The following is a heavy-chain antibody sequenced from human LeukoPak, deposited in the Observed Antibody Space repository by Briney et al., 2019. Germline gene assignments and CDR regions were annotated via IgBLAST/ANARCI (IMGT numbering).Heavy chain of an antibody. J-gene: IGHJ5*02. CDR1: GFTFSNYV. V-gene: IGHV3-23*01. CDR3: AKARNGVNNWFDP. CDR2: ISESGGST. Sequence: PGWSLRLSCAASGFTFSNYVMSWVRQAPGKGLEWVSGISESGGSTYYADSVKGRFTISRDNSKNTLYLQMNSLRADDTAVYYCAKARNGVNNWFDPWGQGTLVTVSS. D-gene: IGHD2-8*01.